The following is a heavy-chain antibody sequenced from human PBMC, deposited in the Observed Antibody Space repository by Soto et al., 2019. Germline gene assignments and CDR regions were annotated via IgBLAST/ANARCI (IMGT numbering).Heavy chain of an antibody. Sequence: AEPLSLTCTVSGGSISGYYWSWLRQPPGNGLEWIGNVYYSGGAKYNPSVKRRVSISVDTSKNQFSLNLSSVTAADTAVYYCTRDGDGRMTTNPYYYYGMDVWGPGITVTVSS. CDR3: TRDGDGRMTTNPYYYYGMDV. V-gene: IGHV4-59*01. CDR1: GGSISGYY. J-gene: IGHJ6*02. CDR2: VYYSGGA. D-gene: IGHD2-21*02.